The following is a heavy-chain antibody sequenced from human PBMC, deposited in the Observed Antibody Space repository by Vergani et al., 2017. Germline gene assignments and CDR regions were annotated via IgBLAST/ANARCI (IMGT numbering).Heavy chain of an antibody. J-gene: IGHJ6*02. V-gene: IGHV1-69*12. CDR2: IIPIFGTA. CDR3: ARVRCSSTSCYAGYYYYGMDV. D-gene: IGHD2-2*01. Sequence: QVQLVQSGAEVKKPGSSVKVSCKASGGTFSSYAISWVRQAPGQGLEWMGGIIPIFGTANYAQKFQGRVTITADESTSTAYMELSSLRSEDTAVYXCARVRCSSTSCYAGYYYYGMDVWGQGTTVTVSS. CDR1: GGTFSSYA.